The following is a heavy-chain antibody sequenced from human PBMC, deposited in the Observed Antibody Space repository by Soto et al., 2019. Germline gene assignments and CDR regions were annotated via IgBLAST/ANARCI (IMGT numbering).Heavy chain of an antibody. CDR1: GGSITSSSHY. D-gene: IGHD3-10*01. CDR2: IYYDGNT. V-gene: IGHV4-39*02. Sequence: SETLSLTCTVSGGSITSSSHYWGWIRQPPGEGLECIGNIYYDGNTYYNPSLKSRVTISLDTSKNQFSLRLNSVTAADTAVYYCARDSTMVRGVPFDYWGQGTLVTVSS. J-gene: IGHJ4*02. CDR3: ARDSTMVRGVPFDY.